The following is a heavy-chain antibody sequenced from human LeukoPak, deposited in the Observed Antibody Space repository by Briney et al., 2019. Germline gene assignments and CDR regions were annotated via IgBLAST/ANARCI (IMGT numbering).Heavy chain of an antibody. CDR3: ARPHGHCSGGSCPPGYWYFDL. D-gene: IGHD2-15*01. J-gene: IGHJ2*01. Sequence: SETLSLTCTVSGGSISSYYWSWIRQPPGKGLEWIGYIYYSGSTNYNPSLKSRVTISVDTSKNQFSLKLSSVTAADTAVYYCARPHGHCSGGSCPPGYWYFDLWGRGTLVTVSS. CDR1: GGSISSYY. CDR2: IYYSGST. V-gene: IGHV4-59*01.